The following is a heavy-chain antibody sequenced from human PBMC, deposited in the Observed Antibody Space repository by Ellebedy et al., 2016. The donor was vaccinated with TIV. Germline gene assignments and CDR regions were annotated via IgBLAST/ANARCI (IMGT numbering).Heavy chain of an antibody. J-gene: IGHJ4*02. CDR3: ASGDQQQLVR. Sequence: SVKVSXXASGGTFSSYAISWVRQAPGQGLEWMGGIIPIFGTANYAQKFQGRVTITADESTSTAYMELSSLRSEDTAVYYCASGDQQQLVRWGQGTLVTVSS. D-gene: IGHD6-13*01. CDR1: GGTFSSYA. CDR2: IIPIFGTA. V-gene: IGHV1-69*13.